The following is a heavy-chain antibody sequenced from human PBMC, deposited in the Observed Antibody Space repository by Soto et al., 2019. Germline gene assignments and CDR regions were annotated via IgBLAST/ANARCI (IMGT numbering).Heavy chain of an antibody. J-gene: IGHJ6*02. CDR3: ARDGPFNYYYDSSGYPAKEYYGMDV. CDR1: GGSISSGGYY. CDR2: IYYSGST. Sequence: KTSETLSLTCTVSGGSISSGGYYWSWIRQHPGKGLEWIGYIYYSGSTYYNPPLKSRVTISVDTSKNQFSLKLSSVTAADTAVYYCARDGPFNYYYDSSGYPAKEYYGMDVWGQGTTVTVSS. D-gene: IGHD3-22*01. V-gene: IGHV4-31*03.